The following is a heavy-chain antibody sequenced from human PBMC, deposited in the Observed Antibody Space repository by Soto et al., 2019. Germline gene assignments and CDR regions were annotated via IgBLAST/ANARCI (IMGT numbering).Heavy chain of an antibody. J-gene: IGHJ4*02. V-gene: IGHV3-30*18. Sequence: LRLSCAASGFTFSSYGMHWVRQAPGKGLEWVAVISYDGSNKYYADSVKGRFTISRDNSKNTLYLQMNSLRAEDTAVYYCAKDSDIVVVVAAYFDYWGQGTLVTVSS. CDR2: ISYDGSNK. CDR1: GFTFSSYG. D-gene: IGHD2-15*01. CDR3: AKDSDIVVVVAAYFDY.